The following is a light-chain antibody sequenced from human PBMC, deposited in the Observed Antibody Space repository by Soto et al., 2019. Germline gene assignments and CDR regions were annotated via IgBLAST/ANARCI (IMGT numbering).Light chain of an antibody. CDR3: QQYYSTPFP. V-gene: IGKV4-1*01. J-gene: IGKJ3*01. Sequence: DIVLTQSPDSLAVSLGERATIHCKSSQTIFYTSSNKNYLAWYQQRPGQPPKLLIYWASDRESGVPNRFSGSGSGTDFTLTISGLQAEDVEVYYCQQYYSTPFPFGPGTRLDIK. CDR1: QTIFYTSSNKNY. CDR2: WAS.